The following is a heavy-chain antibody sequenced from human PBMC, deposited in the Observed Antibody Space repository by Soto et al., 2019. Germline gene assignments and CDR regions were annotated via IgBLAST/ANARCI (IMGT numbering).Heavy chain of an antibody. CDR2: ISGSGGTT. D-gene: IGHD6-13*01. J-gene: IGHJ5*02. CDR3: AKDRAPAGTANWFDP. Sequence: PGGSLRLSFAASGFTFSSYAMTWLRQAPRKGLEWGTAISGSGGTTYYADSVKGRFTISRDNSKNTLYVEMNSLRAEDTAIYYCAKDRAPAGTANWFDPWGQGTLVTVSS. CDR1: GFTFSSYA. V-gene: IGHV3-23*01.